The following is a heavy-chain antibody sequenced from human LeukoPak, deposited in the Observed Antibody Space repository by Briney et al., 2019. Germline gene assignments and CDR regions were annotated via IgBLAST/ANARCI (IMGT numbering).Heavy chain of an antibody. CDR2: MNPKSGGT. V-gene: IGHV1-2*02. CDR1: GYTFTGYY. CDR3: ARDRGLDIAAAGKFRHYYYYMDV. J-gene: IGHJ6*03. Sequence: ASVKVSCKASGYTFTGYYVHWVRQAPGQGLEWMGWMNPKSGGTNYAQKFEARVTMNRDTSISTAYMELSRLRFDDTAVYYCARDRGLDIAAAGKFRHYYYYMDVWGKGTTVTVSS. D-gene: IGHD6-13*01.